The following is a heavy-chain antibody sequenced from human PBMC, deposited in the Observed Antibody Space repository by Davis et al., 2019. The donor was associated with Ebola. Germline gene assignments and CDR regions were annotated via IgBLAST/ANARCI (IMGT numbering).Heavy chain of an antibody. Sequence: ASVKVSCKASGYTLVSYYAHWVRQAPGQGLEWMGIINPSGGTTTYAQKFQGRVTMTRDTSTNTLYMELRSLTSGDTAVYYCVRDLRGWGDFDYWGQGTLVTVSS. CDR2: INPSGGTT. CDR1: GYTLVSYY. J-gene: IGHJ4*02. V-gene: IGHV1-46*01. D-gene: IGHD3-10*01. CDR3: VRDLRGWGDFDY.